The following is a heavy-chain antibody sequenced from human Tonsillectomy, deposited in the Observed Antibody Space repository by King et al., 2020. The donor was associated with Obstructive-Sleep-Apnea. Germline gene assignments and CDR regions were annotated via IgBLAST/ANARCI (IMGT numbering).Heavy chain of an antibody. Sequence: QLVQSGGGVVQPGRSLRLSCAASGFTFSSYGMHWVRQAPGKGLEWVAVIWYDGSNKYYADSVKGRFTISRDNSKKTLYLQMNSLRAEETAVYYCARGPPTDEYSSGWYVYWGQGTLVTVSS. CDR3: ARGPPTDEYSSGWYVY. CDR2: IWYDGSNK. V-gene: IGHV3-33*01. CDR1: GFTFSSYG. J-gene: IGHJ4*02. D-gene: IGHD6-19*01.